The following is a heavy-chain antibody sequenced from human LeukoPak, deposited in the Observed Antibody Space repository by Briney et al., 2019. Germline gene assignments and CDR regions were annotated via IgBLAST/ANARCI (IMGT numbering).Heavy chain of an antibody. J-gene: IGHJ4*02. V-gene: IGHV4-61*08. Sequence: SETLSLTCTVTGASVTSAAYYFTWVRQPPGKGLEWIGYIYYSGSTNYNPSLKSRVTISVDTSKNQFSLKLSSVTAADTAVYYCARAGNYYYSSGYYSHFDYWGQGTLVTVSS. CDR2: IYYSGST. D-gene: IGHD3-22*01. CDR1: GASVTSAAYY. CDR3: ARAGNYYYSSGYYSHFDY.